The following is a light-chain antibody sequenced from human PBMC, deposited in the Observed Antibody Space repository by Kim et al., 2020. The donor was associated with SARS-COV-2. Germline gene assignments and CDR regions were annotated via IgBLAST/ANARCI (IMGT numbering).Light chain of an antibody. CDR3: QQYGSSPLT. V-gene: IGKV3-20*01. CDR2: GAS. Sequence: LSPGERATLSCRASQSVSSSYLAWYQQKPGQPPRLLIYGASSRATGIPDRFSGSGSGTDFTLTINRLEPEDFAVYSCQQYGSSPLTFGGGTKLEI. J-gene: IGKJ4*01. CDR1: QSVSSSY.